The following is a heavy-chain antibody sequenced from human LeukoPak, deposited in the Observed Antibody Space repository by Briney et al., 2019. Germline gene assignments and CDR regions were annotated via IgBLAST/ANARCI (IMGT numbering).Heavy chain of an antibody. Sequence: SETLSLTCTVSGGSISVYYWSWIRQPPGKGLEWIGYIYYSGSTNYNPSLKSRVTISVDTSENQFSLKLRSVTAADTAIYYCARHSGWLRVFDYWGQGTLVTVSS. V-gene: IGHV4-59*08. J-gene: IGHJ4*02. D-gene: IGHD6-19*01. CDR2: IYYSGST. CDR3: ARHSGWLRVFDY. CDR1: GGSISVYY.